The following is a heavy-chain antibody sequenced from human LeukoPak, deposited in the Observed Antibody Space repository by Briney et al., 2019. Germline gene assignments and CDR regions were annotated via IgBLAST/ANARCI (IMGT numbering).Heavy chain of an antibody. V-gene: IGHV1-2*02. J-gene: IGHJ4*02. CDR3: ARDTPAEWLFDY. CDR2: INPNSGGT. D-gene: IGHD3-3*01. CDR1: GYTFTGYY. Sequence: ASVKVSCKASGYTFTGYYMHWVRQAPGQGLEWMGWINPNSGGTNYAQKFQGRVTMTRDTSISTAYMELSRLRSDDPAVYYCARDTPAEWLFDYWGQGTLVTVSS.